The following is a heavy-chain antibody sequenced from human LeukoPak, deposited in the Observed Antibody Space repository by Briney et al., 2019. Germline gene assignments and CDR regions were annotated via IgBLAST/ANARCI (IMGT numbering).Heavy chain of an antibody. CDR2: IYTSGST. D-gene: IGHD3-3*01. J-gene: IGHJ6*03. Sequence: SETLSLTCTVSGGSISSYYWSWIRQPPGKGLEWIGYIYTSGSTNYNPSPKRRVTISVDTSKNQFALTLSSVTAADTAVYYCARLGPPDYDSWSGYYYYYYYMDVWGKGTTVTVSS. CDR3: ARLGPPDYDSWSGYYYYYYYMDV. CDR1: GGSISSYY. V-gene: IGHV4-4*08.